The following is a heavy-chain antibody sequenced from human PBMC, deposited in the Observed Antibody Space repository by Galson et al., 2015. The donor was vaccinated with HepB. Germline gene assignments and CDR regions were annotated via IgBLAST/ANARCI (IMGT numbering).Heavy chain of an antibody. V-gene: IGHV3-49*03. CDR1: GFTFGDYG. D-gene: IGHD6-6*01. J-gene: IGHJ6*03. CDR3: TRDGLIAARWNSYYYMGV. Sequence: SLRLSCAASGFTFGDYGMSWFRQAPGKGLEWVGFIRIKAYGGTTEYAASVKGRFTISRDDSESIAYLQMNGLKTEDTAVYYCTRDGLIAARWNSYYYMGVWGKGTTVTVSS. CDR2: IRIKAYGGTT.